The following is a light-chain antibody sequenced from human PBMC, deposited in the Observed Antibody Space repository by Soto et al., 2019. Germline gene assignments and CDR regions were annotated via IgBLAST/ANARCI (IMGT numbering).Light chain of an antibody. CDR1: QSVSSN. CDR2: GAS. Sequence: VMAQSPATLSVYPGERATLSCRASQSVSSNLAWYQQKPGQAPRLLIYGASSRATGIPDRFSGSGSGTDFTLTISRLEPEDFAVYYCQQYGSSPPWTFGQGTKVDIK. J-gene: IGKJ1*01. CDR3: QQYGSSPPWT. V-gene: IGKV3-20*01.